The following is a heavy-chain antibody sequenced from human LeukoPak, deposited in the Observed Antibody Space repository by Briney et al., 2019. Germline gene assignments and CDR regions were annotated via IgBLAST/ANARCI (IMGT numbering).Heavy chain of an antibody. J-gene: IGHJ4*02. CDR2: ISGSGGST. CDR3: AKSMVRGVIMYYYFDY. D-gene: IGHD3-10*01. Sequence: GGSLRLSCAASGFTFSSYAMSWVRQAPGKGLEWVSAISGSGGSTYYADSVKGRFTISRDNSKNTLYLQMNSLRAEDTAVYYCAKSMVRGVIMYYYFDYWGQGTLVTVSS. CDR1: GFTFSSYA. V-gene: IGHV3-23*01.